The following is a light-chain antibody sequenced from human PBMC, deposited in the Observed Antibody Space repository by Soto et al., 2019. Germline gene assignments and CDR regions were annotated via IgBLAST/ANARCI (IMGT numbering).Light chain of an antibody. CDR3: SSYTSSNTWV. J-gene: IGLJ3*02. V-gene: IGLV2-14*01. CDR2: EVS. Sequence: QSVLTQPASVSGSPGQSITISCTGTSSDVGGYNYVSWYQQHPGNAPKLMLYEVSNRPSGVSHRFSGSKSGNTASLTISGLQAGDEADYYCSSYTSSNTWVFGGGTKVTVL. CDR1: SSDVGGYNY.